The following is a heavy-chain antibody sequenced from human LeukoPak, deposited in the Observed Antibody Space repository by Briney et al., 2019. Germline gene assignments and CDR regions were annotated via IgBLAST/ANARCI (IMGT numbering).Heavy chain of an antibody. CDR3: AKTYYFGSGSYAGAFDI. J-gene: IGHJ3*02. CDR1: GFTFDDYA. CDR2: ISWNSDNI. D-gene: IGHD3-10*01. V-gene: IGHV3-9*01. Sequence: PGGSLRLSCAASGFTFDDYAMHWVRQAPGRGLEWVSGISWNSDNIGYADSVKGRFTISRDNAKDSLYLQMNSLRADDTALYYCAKTYYFGSGSYAGAFDIWGQGTMVTVSS.